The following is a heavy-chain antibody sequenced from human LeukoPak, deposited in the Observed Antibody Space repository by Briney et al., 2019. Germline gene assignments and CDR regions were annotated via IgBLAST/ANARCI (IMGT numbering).Heavy chain of an antibody. V-gene: IGHV4-59*01. D-gene: IGHD3-10*01. CDR3: ARVGGSVSSYYYYYGMDV. CDR1: GGSISSYY. CDR2: IYYSGST. Sequence: NPSETLSLTCTVSGGSISSYYWSWIRQPPGKGLEWIGYIYYSGSTNYNPSLKSRVTISVDTSKNQFSLKLSSVTAADTAVYYCARVGGSVSSYYYYYGMDVWGQGTTVTVSS. J-gene: IGHJ6*02.